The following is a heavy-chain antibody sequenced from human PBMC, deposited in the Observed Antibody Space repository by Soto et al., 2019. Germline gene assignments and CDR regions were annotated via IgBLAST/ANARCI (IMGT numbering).Heavy chain of an antibody. J-gene: IGHJ6*02. V-gene: IGHV5-10-1*03. Sequence: EVQLVQSGAEVKKPGESLRISCKGSGYNFTNYWISWVRQMPGKGLEWMGRIDPSDSYTNYSPSFEGHVTISVDKSISTAYLQWSSLKASDTAVYYCARRVGSGYYYGMDVWGQGTTVTVSS. CDR3: ARRVGSGYYYGMDV. CDR1: GYNFTNYW. D-gene: IGHD6-19*01. CDR2: IDPSDSYT.